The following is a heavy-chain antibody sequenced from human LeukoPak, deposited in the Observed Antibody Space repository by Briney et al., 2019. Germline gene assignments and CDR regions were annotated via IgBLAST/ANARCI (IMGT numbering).Heavy chain of an antibody. D-gene: IGHD6-6*01. J-gene: IGHJ4*02. CDR1: GGSISSSS. CDR3: ARDFPSVVAAPPPYYFDY. CDR2: ISSSSSTI. Sequence: ETLSLTCTVSGGSISSSSYYWGWIRQPPGKGLEWVSYISSSSSTIYYADSVKGRFTISRDNAKNSLYLQMNSLRAEDTAVYYCARDFPSVVAAPPPYYFDYWGQGTLVTVSS. V-gene: IGHV3-48*01.